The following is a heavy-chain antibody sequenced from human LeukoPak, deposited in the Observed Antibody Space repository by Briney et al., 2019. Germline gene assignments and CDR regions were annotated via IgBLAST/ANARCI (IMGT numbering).Heavy chain of an antibody. Sequence: GGSLRLSCAASGFTFSSYGMHWVRQAPGKGLEWVAFIRYDGSNKYYADSVKGRFTTSRDNSKNTLYLQMNSLRAEDTAVYYCAKEASREYYFDYWGQGTLVTVSS. CDR1: GFTFSSYG. J-gene: IGHJ4*02. D-gene: IGHD3-10*01. CDR3: AKEASREYYFDY. CDR2: IRYDGSNK. V-gene: IGHV3-30*02.